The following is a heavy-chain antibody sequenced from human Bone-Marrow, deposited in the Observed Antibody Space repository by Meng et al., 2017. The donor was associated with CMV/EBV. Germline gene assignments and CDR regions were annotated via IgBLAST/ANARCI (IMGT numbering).Heavy chain of an antibody. Sequence: GESLKISCAASGFTFSSYAMHWVRQAPGKGLEWVAVISYDGSNKYCADSVKGRFTISRDNSKNTLYLQMNSLRAEDTAVYYCASLGSYPGLDYWGQGTLVTVSS. CDR1: GFTFSSYA. V-gene: IGHV3-30-3*01. D-gene: IGHD1-26*01. J-gene: IGHJ4*02. CDR2: ISYDGSNK. CDR3: ASLGSYPGLDY.